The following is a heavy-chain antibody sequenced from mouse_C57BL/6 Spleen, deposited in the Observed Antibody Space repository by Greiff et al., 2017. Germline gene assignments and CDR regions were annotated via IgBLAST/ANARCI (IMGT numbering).Heavy chain of an antibody. CDR3: AREGFITTVVGAY. Sequence: QVQLQQPGAELVKPGASVKLSCKASGYTFTSYWMHWVKQRPGQGLEWIGMIHPNSGSTNYNEKFKSKATLTVDKSSSTAYMQLSSLTSEDSAVYYCAREGFITTVVGAYWGQGTLVTVSA. V-gene: IGHV1-64*01. CDR2: IHPNSGST. J-gene: IGHJ3*01. D-gene: IGHD1-1*01. CDR1: GYTFTSYW.